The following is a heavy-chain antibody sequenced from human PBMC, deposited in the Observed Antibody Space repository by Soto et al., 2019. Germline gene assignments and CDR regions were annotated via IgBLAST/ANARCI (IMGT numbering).Heavy chain of an antibody. D-gene: IGHD5-12*01. Sequence: QVQLVQSGAEVKKPGASVKVSCKASGYTYTSYDINWVRQATGQGLEWMGWMNPNSGNTGYAQKFQGRVTMTRNTSRSTAYMELSSLRSEDTAVYYCARGWYGGYDTDDHYGSPPDVWGQGTTVTVSS. CDR2: MNPNSGNT. CDR1: GYTYTSYD. CDR3: ARGWYGGYDTDDHYGSPPDV. V-gene: IGHV1-8*01. J-gene: IGHJ6*02.